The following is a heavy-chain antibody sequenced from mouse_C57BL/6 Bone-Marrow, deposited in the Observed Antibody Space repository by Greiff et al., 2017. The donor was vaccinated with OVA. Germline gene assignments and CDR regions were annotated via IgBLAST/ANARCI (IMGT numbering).Heavy chain of an antibody. D-gene: IGHD2-3*01. CDR1: GYAFTNYL. V-gene: IGHV1-54*01. CDR3: ARCDGYYLYAMDY. J-gene: IGHJ4*01. CDR2: INPGSGGT. Sequence: LVESGAELVRPGTSVKVSCKASGYAFTNYLIEWVKQRPGQGLEWIGVINPGSGGTNYNEKFKGKATLTADKSSSTAYMQLSSLTSEDSAVYFCARCDGYYLYAMDYWGQGTSVTVSS.